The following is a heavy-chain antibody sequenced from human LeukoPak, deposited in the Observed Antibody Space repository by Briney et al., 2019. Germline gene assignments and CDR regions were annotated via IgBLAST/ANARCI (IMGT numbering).Heavy chain of an antibody. D-gene: IGHD3-22*01. J-gene: IGHJ3*02. Sequence: PGGSLRLSCAASGFTFSSYSMNWVRQAPGKGLEWVSSISSSSSYIYYADSVKGRFTISRDNAKNSLYLQMNSLRAEDTAVYYCARVPDSSRYYFSARAISGQGTMVTVSS. CDR1: GFTFSSYS. CDR3: ARVPDSSRYYFSARAI. V-gene: IGHV3-21*01. CDR2: ISSSSSYI.